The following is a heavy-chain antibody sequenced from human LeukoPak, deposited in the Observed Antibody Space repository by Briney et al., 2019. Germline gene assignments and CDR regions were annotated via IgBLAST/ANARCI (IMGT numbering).Heavy chain of an antibody. V-gene: IGHV5-51*01. J-gene: IGHJ4*02. D-gene: IGHD6-19*01. CDR3: ASYPGYSSRGFDY. CDR2: IYPGDSDT. Sequence: GESLKISCKGSGYSFTSYWIGWVRQMPGKGLEWMGIIYPGDSDTRYSPSFQGQVTISADKSISTAYLQWSSLKASDTAMHYCASYPGYSSRGFDYWGQGTLVTVSS. CDR1: GYSFTSYW.